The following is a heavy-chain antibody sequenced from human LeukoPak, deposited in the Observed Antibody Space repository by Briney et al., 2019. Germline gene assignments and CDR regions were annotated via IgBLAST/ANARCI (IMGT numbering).Heavy chain of an antibody. CDR1: GYTFTSYD. J-gene: IGHJ6*03. D-gene: IGHD3-16*01. CDR2: MNPNNGNT. V-gene: IGHV1-8*01. Sequence: GASVKVSCKASGYTFTSYDINWVRQAPGQGLEWMASMNPNNGNTAYARKFQGRVTMTRDTSIGTAYLELSALRSEDTAVYYCARLHWESGGIYFYYYTDVWGKGTTVNVSS. CDR3: ARLHWESGGIYFYYYTDV.